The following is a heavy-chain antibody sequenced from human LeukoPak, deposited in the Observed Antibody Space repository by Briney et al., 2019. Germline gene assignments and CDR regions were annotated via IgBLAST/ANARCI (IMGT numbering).Heavy chain of an antibody. D-gene: IGHD2-21*02. CDR3: AKGEKVTANIYYFDY. CDR1: GFTFSSYG. Sequence: PGGSLRLSCAASGFTFSSYGMSWVRQAPGKGLEWVSAISGSGGSTYYADSVKGRFTISRDNSKNTVYLQMNSLRAEDTAVYYCAKGEKVTANIYYFDYWGQGTLVTVSS. V-gene: IGHV3-23*01. CDR2: ISGSGGST. J-gene: IGHJ4*02.